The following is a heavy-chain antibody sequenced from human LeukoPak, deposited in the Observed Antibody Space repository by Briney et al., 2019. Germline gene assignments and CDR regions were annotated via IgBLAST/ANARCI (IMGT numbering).Heavy chain of an antibody. CDR3: ASDMYITMVRGGAFDI. J-gene: IGHJ3*02. CDR1: GYIFTSYG. CDR2: ISAYNGNT. D-gene: IGHD3-10*01. Sequence: ASVKVSCKASGYIFTSYGISWVRQAPGQGLEWMGWISAYNGNTNYAQRLQGRVTMTTDTSTSTAYMELRSLRSDDTAVYYCASDMYITMVRGGAFDIWGQGTMVTVSS. V-gene: IGHV1-18*01.